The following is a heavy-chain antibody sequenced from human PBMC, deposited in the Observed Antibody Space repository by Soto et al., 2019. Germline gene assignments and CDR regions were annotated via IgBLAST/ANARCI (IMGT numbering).Heavy chain of an antibody. CDR3: ARDISEYRIPGMDV. CDR2: LKEDVTTK. Sequence: PAVSLRLSCSASGFTFITYLICWFLQAPVKGLEWVANLKEDVTTKYYVDSVKGRFTISRDDPKNSLYLQMNSLRAEDTDIYYCARDISEYRIPGMDVWGQGNTVNVSS. D-gene: IGHD5-18*01. CDR1: GFTFITYL. V-gene: IGHV3-7*03. J-gene: IGHJ6*01.